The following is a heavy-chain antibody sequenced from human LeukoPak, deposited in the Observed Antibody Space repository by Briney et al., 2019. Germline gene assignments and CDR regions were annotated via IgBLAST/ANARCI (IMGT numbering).Heavy chain of an antibody. Sequence: GGSLRLSCVVSGFTFSNYAMHWVRQAPGKGLEWVAVISYDGSNKYYADYVKGRFTISRDNSKNTLYLQMNSLRAEDTALYYCARGQFRFSSYDSSGFDYWGQGTLVTVSS. CDR2: ISYDGSNK. CDR3: ARGQFRFSSYDSSGFDY. CDR1: GFTFSNYA. V-gene: IGHV3-30*04. J-gene: IGHJ4*02. D-gene: IGHD3-22*01.